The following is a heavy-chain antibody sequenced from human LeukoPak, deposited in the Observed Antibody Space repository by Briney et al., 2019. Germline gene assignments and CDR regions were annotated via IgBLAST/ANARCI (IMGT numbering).Heavy chain of an antibody. D-gene: IGHD1-26*01. V-gene: IGHV4-4*07. CDR2: IYTSGST. CDR1: GGSISSHY. CDR3: ARHRVVVGATTDYYYMDV. Sequence: SETLSLTCTVSGGSISSHYWSWIRQPAGKGLEWIGHIYTSGSTNFNPSLKSRVTMSVDTPKNQFSLKLSSVTAADTAVYYCARHRVVVGATTDYYYMDVWGKGTTVTVSS. J-gene: IGHJ6*03.